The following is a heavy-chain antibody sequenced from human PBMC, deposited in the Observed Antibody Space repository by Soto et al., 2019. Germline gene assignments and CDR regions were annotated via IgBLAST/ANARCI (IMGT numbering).Heavy chain of an antibody. D-gene: IGHD4-17*01. Sequence: QVRLQQWGAGLLKPSETLSLTCAVYGGSFSGYYWSWIRQPPGKGLEWIGEINHSGSTNYNPSLKSRVTISVDTSKNQFSLKLSSVTAADTAVYYCAREGSRTTVTTYAVYWGQGTLVTVSS. V-gene: IGHV4-34*01. CDR1: GGSFSGYY. CDR2: INHSGST. CDR3: AREGSRTTVTTYAVY. J-gene: IGHJ4*02.